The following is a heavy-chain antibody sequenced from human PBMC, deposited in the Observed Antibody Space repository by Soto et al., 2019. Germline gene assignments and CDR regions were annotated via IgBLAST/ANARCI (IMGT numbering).Heavy chain of an antibody. CDR2: IYYSGST. J-gene: IGHJ4*02. CDR1: GGSISSSFCY. Sequence: PSETLSLTCTVSGGSISSSFCYWGWIRQPPGKGLEWIASIYYSGSTYYNPSLKSRVTISEATSKNQFSLKLSSVTAADTAVYYCATHRYDFSFDWGQGTLVTVSS. V-gene: IGHV4-39*01. D-gene: IGHD3-3*01. CDR3: ATHRYDFSFD.